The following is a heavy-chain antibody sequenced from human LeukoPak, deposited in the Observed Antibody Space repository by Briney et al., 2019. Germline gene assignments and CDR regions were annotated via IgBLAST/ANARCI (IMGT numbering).Heavy chain of an antibody. CDR1: GYTFTGYY. CDR2: INPNSGGT. V-gene: IGHV1-2*02. J-gene: IGHJ6*03. CDR3: ARLFVVPAFYYYMDV. Sequence: ASVKVSCKASGYTFTGYYMHWVRQAPGQGLEWMGWINPNSGGTNYAQKFQGRVTMTRDTSISTAYMELSRLRSDDTAVYYCARLFVVPAFYYYMDVWGKGTTVTVSS. D-gene: IGHD2-2*01.